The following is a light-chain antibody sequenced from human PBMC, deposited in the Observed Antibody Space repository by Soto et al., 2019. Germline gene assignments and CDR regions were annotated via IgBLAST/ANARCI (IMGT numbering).Light chain of an antibody. Sequence: EIVMTQSPATLSVSPGERATLSCRASQSVSSDLAWYQQKPGQAPRLLIYDASNRATGIPARFSGSGSGTDFTLTISSLQSEDFAVYYCQQYNNWPGFGGGTKVDIK. CDR3: QQYNNWPG. CDR2: DAS. J-gene: IGKJ4*01. CDR1: QSVSSD. V-gene: IGKV3D-15*01.